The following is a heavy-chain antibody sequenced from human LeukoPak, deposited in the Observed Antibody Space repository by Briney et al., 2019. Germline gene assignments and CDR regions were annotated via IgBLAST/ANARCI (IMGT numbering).Heavy chain of an antibody. V-gene: IGHV1-69*01. CDR1: GGTFSSYA. J-gene: IGHJ5*02. CDR2: IIPIFGTA. Sequence: GSSVKVSCKASGGTFSSYAISWVRQAPGQGLEWMGGIIPIFGTANYAQKFRGRVTITADESTSTAYMELSSLRSEDTAVYYCAADDLYCSGGSCYSSWFDPWGQGTLVTVSS. CDR3: AADDLYCSGGSCYSSWFDP. D-gene: IGHD2-15*01.